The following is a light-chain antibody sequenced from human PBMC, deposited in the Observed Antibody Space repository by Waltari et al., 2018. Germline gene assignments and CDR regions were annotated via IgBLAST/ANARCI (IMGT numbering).Light chain of an antibody. CDR3: QQYNSYPGT. CDR1: QSISIW. Sequence: DIQMTQSPSTLSASVGDTVTITCRASQSISIWLAWYQQKPGKAPKLLIYNASSLEIGVSSMVIRSGSVTVFTLTISSLQPDDFATYYCQQYNSYPGTFGQWTKVEIK. J-gene: IGKJ1*01. CDR2: NAS. V-gene: IGKV1-5*03.